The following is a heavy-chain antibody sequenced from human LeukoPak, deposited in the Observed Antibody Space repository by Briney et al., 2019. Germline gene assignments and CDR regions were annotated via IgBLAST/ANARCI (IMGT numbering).Heavy chain of an antibody. D-gene: IGHD2-15*01. CDR3: ARAGSGDY. Sequence: GGSLRLSCAASGFTFSSYTMNWVRQAPGKGLEWVSSISSGSSYIYYADSMKGRFTISRDNAKNSLYLQMNSLRAEDTAVYYCARAGSGDYWGQGTLVTGSS. V-gene: IGHV3-21*01. J-gene: IGHJ4*02. CDR2: ISSGSSYI. CDR1: GFTFSSYT.